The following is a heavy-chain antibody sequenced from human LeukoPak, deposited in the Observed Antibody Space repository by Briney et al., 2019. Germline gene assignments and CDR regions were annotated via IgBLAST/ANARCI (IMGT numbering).Heavy chain of an antibody. CDR3: ARGRHGDLVSLFEY. Sequence: SETLSLTCTVSGGSISSSSYYWGWIRQPPGKGLEWIGSIYYSGSTYYNPSLKSRVTISVDTSKNQFSLKLSSVTAADTAVYFCARGRHGDLVSLFEYWGQGILVTVSS. CDR1: GGSISSSSYY. CDR2: IYYSGST. D-gene: IGHD3-3*01. V-gene: IGHV4-39*07. J-gene: IGHJ4*02.